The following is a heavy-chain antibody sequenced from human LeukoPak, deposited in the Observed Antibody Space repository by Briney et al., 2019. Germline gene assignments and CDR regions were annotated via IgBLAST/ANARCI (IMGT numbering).Heavy chain of an antibody. CDR2: INPNSGGT. V-gene: IGHV1-2*02. Sequence: ASVKVSCKASGYTFTGYYMHWVRQAPGQGLEWMGWINPNSGGTNYAQKFQGRVTMTRDTSISTAYMELSRLRSDDTAVYYCASGRRYQLLSRREFGFDPWGQGTLVTVSS. D-gene: IGHD2-2*01. J-gene: IGHJ5*02. CDR3: ASGRRYQLLSRREFGFDP. CDR1: GYTFTGYY.